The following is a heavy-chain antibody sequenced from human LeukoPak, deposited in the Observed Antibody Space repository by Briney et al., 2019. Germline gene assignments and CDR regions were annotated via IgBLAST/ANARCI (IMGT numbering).Heavy chain of an antibody. D-gene: IGHD3-10*01. Sequence: SETLSLTCTVSGGSISSSSYYWGWIRQPPGKGLDWIGSIYYSGSAYYNPSLKSRVTISVDTSKNQFSLKLSSVTAADTAVYYCALESQSGGYYFVYWGQRTLVTVSS. J-gene: IGHJ4*02. CDR1: GGSISSSSYY. CDR2: IYYSGSA. CDR3: ALESQSGGYYFVY. V-gene: IGHV4-39*07.